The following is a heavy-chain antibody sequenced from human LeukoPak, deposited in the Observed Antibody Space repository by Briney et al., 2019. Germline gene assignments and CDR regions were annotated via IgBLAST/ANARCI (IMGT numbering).Heavy chain of an antibody. CDR1: GMPFSSYG. CDR2: IWYEGSNK. D-gene: IGHD6-25*01. Sequence: GGSLRLSCAPSGMPFSSYGMHWVRQAPGKGLERVSLIWYEGSNKYYGDSVTGRLTISRDNSKNMLYLQMNSLRADDTAVYYCARDCGSGSDVWGQGTLVSVSS. V-gene: IGHV3-33*01. CDR3: ARDCGSGSDV. J-gene: IGHJ5*02.